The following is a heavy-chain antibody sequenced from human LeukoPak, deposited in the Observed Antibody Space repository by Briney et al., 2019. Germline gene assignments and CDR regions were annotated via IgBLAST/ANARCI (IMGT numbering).Heavy chain of an antibody. D-gene: IGHD3-9*01. CDR3: ARGGYDILTGYAEYFKH. V-gene: IGHV4-4*02. J-gene: IGHJ1*01. Sequence: SGTLSLTCALSGGSISSSNWWSWVRQPPGKGLEWIGEIYHSGSTNYNPSLKSRVTISVDKSKNQFSLKLSSVTAADTAVYYCARGGYDILTGYAEYFKHWGQGTLVTVSS. CDR2: IYHSGST. CDR1: GGSISSSNW.